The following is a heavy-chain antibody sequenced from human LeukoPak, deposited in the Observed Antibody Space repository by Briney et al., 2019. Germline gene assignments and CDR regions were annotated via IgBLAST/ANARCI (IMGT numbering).Heavy chain of an antibody. CDR3: ARVTAGDTAMVPYYFDY. V-gene: IGHV4-30-2*01. CDR1: GGSISSGDYY. CDR2: IYRSGTT. Sequence: SQTLSLTCTVSGGSISSGDYYWSWIRQPPGKGLEWIGYIYRSGTTYYNSSLKSRVTISLDRSKNQFSLKLSSVTAADTAVYYCARVTAGDTAMVPYYFDYWGQGTLVTVSS. J-gene: IGHJ4*02. D-gene: IGHD5-18*01.